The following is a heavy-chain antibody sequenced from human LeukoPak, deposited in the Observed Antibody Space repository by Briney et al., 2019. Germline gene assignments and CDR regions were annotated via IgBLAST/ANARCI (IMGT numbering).Heavy chain of an antibody. Sequence: ASVKVSCKASGGTFSSYAISWVRQAPGQGLEWMGGIVPIFGTANYAQKFQGRVTITADESTSTAYMELSSLRSEDTAVYYCAGAYDSSGYYYFDYWGQGTLVTVSS. J-gene: IGHJ4*02. CDR2: IVPIFGTA. V-gene: IGHV1-69*13. CDR1: GGTFSSYA. CDR3: AGAYDSSGYYYFDY. D-gene: IGHD3-22*01.